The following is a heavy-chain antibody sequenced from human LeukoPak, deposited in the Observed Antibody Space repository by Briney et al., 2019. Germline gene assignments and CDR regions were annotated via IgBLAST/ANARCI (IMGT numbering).Heavy chain of an antibody. J-gene: IGHJ5*02. V-gene: IGHV3-53*01. CDR2: IYTDGST. CDR3: ARDFYNSGSFGH. D-gene: IGHD3-10*01. CDR1: GFTVSSNY. Sequence: GGSLRLSCAASGFTVSSNYMSWVRQAPGKGLEWVSIIYTDGSTYYTDSVKGRFTVSRDNSKNTLYLQMNSLRAEDTAIYYCARDFYNSGSFGHWGQGTLVTVTS.